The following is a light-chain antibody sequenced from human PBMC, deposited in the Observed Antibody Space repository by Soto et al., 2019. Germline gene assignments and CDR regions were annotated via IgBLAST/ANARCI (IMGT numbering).Light chain of an antibody. Sequence: EVVMTQSPATLSLSPGARATLSCRASESVSSNLAWYQQRPGQAPRLVIYGASTRATGIPARFSGGGSGTEFTLTISSLRSEDFAVYYCQQYNSWPPITFGQGTRLEIK. CDR1: ESVSSN. J-gene: IGKJ5*01. CDR3: QQYNSWPPIT. V-gene: IGKV3-15*01. CDR2: GAS.